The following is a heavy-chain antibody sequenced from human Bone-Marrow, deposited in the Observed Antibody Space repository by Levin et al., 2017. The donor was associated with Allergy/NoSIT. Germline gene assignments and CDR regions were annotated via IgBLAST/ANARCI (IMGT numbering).Heavy chain of an antibody. V-gene: IGHV3-43D*03. CDR1: GFTFDDYA. J-gene: IGHJ4*02. Sequence: GESLKISCVASGFTFDDYAMHWVRQAPGKGLEWVSLVSWDGGSTYYADSVKGRFSISRDNTKNSLYLHMNSLRPEDTALYYCAKAMEASSLFDSWGQGTLVTVSS. CDR3: AKAMEASSLFDS. D-gene: IGHD6-6*01. CDR2: VSWDGGST.